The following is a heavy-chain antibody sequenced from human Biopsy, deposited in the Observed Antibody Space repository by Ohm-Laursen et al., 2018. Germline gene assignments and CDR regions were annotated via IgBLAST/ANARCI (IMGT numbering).Heavy chain of an antibody. CDR1: GDSVSSGSFY. Sequence: PSQTLSLTCTVSGDSVSSGSFYWTWIRQPPGQGLEYIGYIYDRGSTANYNPSLESRVTMSVDMPKNQFSLKLSSVTAADTAIYYCARGMRSSGWPYFDSWGQGILVTVSS. D-gene: IGHD6-19*01. V-gene: IGHV4-61*01. CDR2: IYDRGSTA. CDR3: ARGMRSSGWPYFDS. J-gene: IGHJ4*02.